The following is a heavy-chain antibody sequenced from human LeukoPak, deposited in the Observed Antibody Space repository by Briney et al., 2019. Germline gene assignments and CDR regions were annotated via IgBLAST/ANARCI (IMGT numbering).Heavy chain of an antibody. D-gene: IGHD6-19*01. CDR3: VRERAVNGWTSAHFDY. CDR1: GFTFSGFS. V-gene: IGHV3-30*14. J-gene: IGHJ4*02. Sequence: GRSLRLSCAASGFTFSGFSMHWVRQAPGKGLEWVSVISSDGSTKYFADSVKGRFTISRDNSKNTLYLQINSLRAEDTAVYYCVRERAVNGWTSAHFDYWGQGTLVTVSS. CDR2: ISSDGSTK.